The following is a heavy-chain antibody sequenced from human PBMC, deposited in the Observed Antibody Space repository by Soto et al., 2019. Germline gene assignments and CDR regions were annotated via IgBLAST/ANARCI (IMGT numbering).Heavy chain of an antibody. J-gene: IGHJ6*03. CDR1: GYTFTSYG. D-gene: IGHD2-15*01. V-gene: IGHV1-18*01. CDR2: ISAYNGNT. CDR3: ARDIIVVVADANYMDV. Sequence: GASVKVSCKASGYTFTSYGISWVRQAPGQGLEWMGWISAYNGNTNYAQKLQGRVTVTTDTSTSTAYMELRSLRSDDTAVYYCARDIIVVVADANYMDVWGKGTTVTVSS.